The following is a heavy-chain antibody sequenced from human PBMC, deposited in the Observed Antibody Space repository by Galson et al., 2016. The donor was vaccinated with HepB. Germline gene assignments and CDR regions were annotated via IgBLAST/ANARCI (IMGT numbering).Heavy chain of an antibody. D-gene: IGHD1-26*01. CDR1: GYSFTSFW. J-gene: IGHJ6*02. CDR3: ARAGDSTRVGPSHMNYYYALDV. Sequence: QSGAEVKKPGESLKISCKGSGYSFTSFWIGWVRQMPGKGLEWMGIIYPGDSDTRYSLSFQGQVTISADKSSSTAYLQWSSLQASDTAMDYCARAGDSTRVGPSHMNYYYALDVWGQGTTVTVSS. CDR2: IYPGDSDT. V-gene: IGHV5-51*01.